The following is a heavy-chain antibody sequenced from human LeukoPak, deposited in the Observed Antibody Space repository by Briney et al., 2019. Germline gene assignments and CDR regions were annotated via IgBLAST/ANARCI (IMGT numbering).Heavy chain of an antibody. J-gene: IGHJ4*02. D-gene: IGHD2-15*01. Sequence: ASVKVSCKASGGTFSSYAISWVRQAPGQGLEWMGGIIPIFGTANYAQEFQGRVTITADESTSTAYMELSSLRSEDTAVYYCARGGVGAAYFDYWGQGTLVTVSS. CDR3: ARGGVGAAYFDY. V-gene: IGHV1-69*13. CDR1: GGTFSSYA. CDR2: IIPIFGTA.